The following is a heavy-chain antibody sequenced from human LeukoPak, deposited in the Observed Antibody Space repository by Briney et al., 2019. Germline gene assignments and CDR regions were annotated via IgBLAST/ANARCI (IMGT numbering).Heavy chain of an antibody. D-gene: IGHD2-2*01. CDR1: GFTFSSYG. J-gene: IGHJ4*02. CDR3: AREYCSSTSCYLGGQDFDY. Sequence: PGGSLRLSCAASGFTFSSYGMHWVRQAPGKGLEWVAFIRYDGSNKYYADSVKGRFTISRDNSKNTLYLQMNSLRAEDTAVYYCAREYCSSTSCYLGGQDFDYWGQGTLVTVSS. V-gene: IGHV3-30*02. CDR2: IRYDGSNK.